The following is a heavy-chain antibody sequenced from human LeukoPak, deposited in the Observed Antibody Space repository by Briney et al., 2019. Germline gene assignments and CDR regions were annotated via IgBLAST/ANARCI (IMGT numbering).Heavy chain of an antibody. CDR2: ISGRGDVI. J-gene: IGHJ4*02. CDR1: GFTFSNYE. V-gene: IGHV3-48*03. CDR3: ARPYYVAANYYFDY. D-gene: IGHD1-26*01. Sequence: GGSLRLSCAAPGFTFSNYEMNWVRQAPGKGLEWVSYISGRGDVIYYADSVKGRFTISRDNAKNSLYLQMNSLRAEDTAVYYCARPYYVAANYYFDYWGQGTLVTVSS.